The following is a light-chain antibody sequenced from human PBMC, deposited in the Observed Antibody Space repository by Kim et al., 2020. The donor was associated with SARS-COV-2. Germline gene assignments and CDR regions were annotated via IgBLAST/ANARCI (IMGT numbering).Light chain of an antibody. Sequence: EVVMTQSLATLSVSPGERATLSCRASQSVSTDLAWYQQKSGQAPRLLIYGASTRATGIPARFSGSGSGTEFTLTISGLQSEDLAVYYCQQYKNWPPITFGQGTRLEIK. CDR3: QQYKNWPPIT. J-gene: IGKJ5*01. V-gene: IGKV3D-15*01. CDR1: QSVSTD. CDR2: GAS.